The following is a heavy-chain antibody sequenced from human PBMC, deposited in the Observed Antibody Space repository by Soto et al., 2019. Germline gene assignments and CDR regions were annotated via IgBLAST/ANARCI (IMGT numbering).Heavy chain of an antibody. CDR1: GGTFSSYA. CDR3: VRVVAIPGHPDY. Sequence: SVKVSCKTSGGTFSSYAISWVRQAPGQGLEWMGGIVPIVDTATYAQKFQGRVTITADESTSTAYMELSRLRSDDTAVYYCVRVVAIPGHPDYWGQGTLVTVSS. J-gene: IGHJ4*02. CDR2: IVPIVDTA. V-gene: IGHV1-69*13. D-gene: IGHD2-15*01.